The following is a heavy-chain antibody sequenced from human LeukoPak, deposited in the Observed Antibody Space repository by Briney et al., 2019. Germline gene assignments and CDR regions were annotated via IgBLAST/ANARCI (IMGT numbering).Heavy chain of an antibody. CDR1: GFTFSSYG. J-gene: IGHJ4*02. CDR3: ARARLSVAGDYFDY. CDR2: ISYDGSNK. D-gene: IGHD6-19*01. V-gene: IGHV3-30*03. Sequence: PGRSLRLSCAASGFTFSSYGMHWVRQAPGKGLEWVAVISYDGSNKYYADSVKGRFTISRDNSKNTLYLQMNSLRAEDTAVYYCARARLSVAGDYFDYWGQGTLVTVSS.